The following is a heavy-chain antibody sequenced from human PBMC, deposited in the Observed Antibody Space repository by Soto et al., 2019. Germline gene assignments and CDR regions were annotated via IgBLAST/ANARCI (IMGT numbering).Heavy chain of an antibody. Sequence: GESLKISCAASGFTFSSYGMHWVRQAPGKGLEWVAVISYDGSNKYYADSVKGRFTISRDNSKNTLYLQMNSLRAEDTAVYYCAKVGSSGWYYFDYWGQGTLVTVSS. D-gene: IGHD6-19*01. V-gene: IGHV3-30*18. J-gene: IGHJ4*02. CDR1: GFTFSSYG. CDR2: ISYDGSNK. CDR3: AKVGSSGWYYFDY.